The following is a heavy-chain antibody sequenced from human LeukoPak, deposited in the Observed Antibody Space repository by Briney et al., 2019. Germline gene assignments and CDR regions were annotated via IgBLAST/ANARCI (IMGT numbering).Heavy chain of an antibody. CDR2: ISSSSSYI. Sequence: GGSLRLSCAASGFTFSSYSMNWVRQAPGKGLEWVSSISSSSSYIYYADSVKGRFTISRDNAKNSLFLQMNSLRDADTAVYYCAPGYCTTTSCLHYFDYWGQGTLVTVSS. J-gene: IGHJ4*02. D-gene: IGHD2-8*01. CDR3: APGYCTTTSCLHYFDY. CDR1: GFTFSSYS. V-gene: IGHV3-21*01.